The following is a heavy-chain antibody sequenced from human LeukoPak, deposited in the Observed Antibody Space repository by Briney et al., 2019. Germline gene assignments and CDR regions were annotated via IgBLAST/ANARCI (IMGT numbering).Heavy chain of an antibody. Sequence: PGGSLRLSCAASGFTFSDYYMSWIRQAPGKGLEWVSVIYSGGDTYYADSVKGRFTISRDNSKNTLYLQMNSLRAEDTAVYYCARGQTPGVVTAPNSWGQGTLVTVSS. J-gene: IGHJ4*02. CDR2: IYSGGDT. CDR3: ARGQTPGVVTAPNS. V-gene: IGHV3-66*01. D-gene: IGHD2-21*02. CDR1: GFTFSDYY.